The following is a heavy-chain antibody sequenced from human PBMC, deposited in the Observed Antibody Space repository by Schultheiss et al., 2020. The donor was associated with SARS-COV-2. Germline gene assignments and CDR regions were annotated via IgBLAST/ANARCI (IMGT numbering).Heavy chain of an antibody. J-gene: IGHJ6*03. CDR1: GYTFTSYY. Sequence: ASVKVSCKASGYTFTSYYMHWVRQAPGQGLEWMGWINPNSGGTNYAQKLQGRVTMTTDTSTSTAYMELRSLRSDDTAVYYCARVQYNWNPDRGYYYMDVWGKGTTVTVSS. CDR3: ARVQYNWNPDRGYYYMDV. D-gene: IGHD1-1*01. CDR2: INPNSGGT. V-gene: IGHV1-2*02.